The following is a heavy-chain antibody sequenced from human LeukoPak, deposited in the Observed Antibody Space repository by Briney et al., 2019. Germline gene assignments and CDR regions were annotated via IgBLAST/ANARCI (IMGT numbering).Heavy chain of an antibody. CDR2: VHDSGDT. D-gene: IGHD1-1*01. V-gene: IGHV4-28*01. J-gene: IGHJ4*02. CDR3: AKKRNGISYFDS. CDR1: GHSISSADW. Sequence: PSETLSLTCAVSGHSISSADWWGWIRQSPGKGLEWIGYVHDSGDTHYSPSLKSRVTMSIDKSKNQFSLKLTSVTDVDTAVYHCAKKRNGISYFDSWGQGTLVTVSS.